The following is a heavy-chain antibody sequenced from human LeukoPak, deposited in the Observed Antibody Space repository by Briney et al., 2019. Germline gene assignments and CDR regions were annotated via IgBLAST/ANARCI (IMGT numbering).Heavy chain of an antibody. V-gene: IGHV4-4*07. J-gene: IGHJ6*02. CDR2: VFNTGTT. CDR1: GGSISSYY. D-gene: IGHD2-15*01. CDR3: AKSGDFYFGMDI. Sequence: SETLSLNCSVSGGSISSYYWNWSRQPAGKGLEWIGRVFNTGTTNYNPSLKSRVTMSLDTSKSQFSLSLSSVTAADTAIYWCAKSGDFYFGMDIWGQGTTVTVSS.